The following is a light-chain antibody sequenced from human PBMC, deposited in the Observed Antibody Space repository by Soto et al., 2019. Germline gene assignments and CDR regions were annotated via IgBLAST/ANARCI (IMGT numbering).Light chain of an antibody. CDR2: DVS. V-gene: IGLV2-11*01. J-gene: IGLJ2*01. CDR1: SSDVGGYNY. CDR3: CSYAGSYVV. Sequence: QSVLTQPRSVSGSPGQSVTISCTGTSSDVGGYNYVSWYQQHPGKAPKLMIYDVSKWPSGVPDRFSGSKSGNTASLTISGLQAEDEADYYCCSYAGSYVVFGGGTKFTVL.